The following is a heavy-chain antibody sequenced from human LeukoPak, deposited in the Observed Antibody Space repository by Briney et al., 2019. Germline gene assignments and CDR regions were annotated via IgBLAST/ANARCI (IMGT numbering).Heavy chain of an antibody. Sequence: PGGSLRLSCAASGFTFSSYAMSWVRQAPGKGLEWVSAISGSGGSTYYADSVKGRFTISRDNSKNTLYLQMNSLRAEDTAVYYCAKGHYGGNRGLRTSNFDYWGQGTLVTVSS. CDR3: AKGHYGGNRGLRTSNFDY. CDR2: ISGSGGST. D-gene: IGHD4-23*01. V-gene: IGHV3-23*01. CDR1: GFTFSSYA. J-gene: IGHJ4*02.